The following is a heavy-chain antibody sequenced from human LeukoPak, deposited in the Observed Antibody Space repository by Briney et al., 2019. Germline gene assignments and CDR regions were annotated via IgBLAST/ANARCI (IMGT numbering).Heavy chain of an antibody. D-gene: IGHD2-2*02. Sequence: SETLSLTCTVSGGSISSYYWSWIRQPPGRGPEWIGYIYHSGSTYYNPSLKSRVSISLDTSKNQFSLKLNSVTAADTAVYYCARDGCRSSSCYKSFDIWGQGTVVTVSS. J-gene: IGHJ3*02. CDR1: GGSISSYY. V-gene: IGHV4-30-4*08. CDR3: ARDGCRSSSCYKSFDI. CDR2: IYHSGST.